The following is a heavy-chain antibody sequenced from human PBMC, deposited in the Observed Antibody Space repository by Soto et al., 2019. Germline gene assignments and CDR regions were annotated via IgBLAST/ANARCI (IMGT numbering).Heavy chain of an antibody. CDR3: ARDIYGDPGY. CDR1: GYTFSSYG. Sequence: QVQLVQSGAEVKKPGASVKVSCKASGYTFSSYGISWVRQAPGQGLEWMGWISAYNGHTNYAQKLQGTVTMTTHTSTSTAYTELRSLTSGDTAVYYCARDIYGDPGYWGQGTLVTVSS. CDR2: ISAYNGHT. J-gene: IGHJ4*02. V-gene: IGHV1-18*01. D-gene: IGHD4-17*01.